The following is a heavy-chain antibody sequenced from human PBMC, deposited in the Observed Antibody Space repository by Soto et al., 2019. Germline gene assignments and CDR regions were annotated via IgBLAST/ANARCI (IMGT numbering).Heavy chain of an antibody. CDR3: VRDVGFDFDY. CDR2: TYYRSKWYN. CDR1: GDSVFSNTAA. Sequence: SQTLSLTCAISGDSVFSNTAAWNWIRQSPSRGLEWLGRTYYRSKWYNDYAVTVKSRIVINPDTSQNQSSLHLNSVTPDDTALYYCVRDVGFDFDYWGQGTQVTAPQ. J-gene: IGHJ4*02. D-gene: IGHD1-26*01. V-gene: IGHV6-1*01.